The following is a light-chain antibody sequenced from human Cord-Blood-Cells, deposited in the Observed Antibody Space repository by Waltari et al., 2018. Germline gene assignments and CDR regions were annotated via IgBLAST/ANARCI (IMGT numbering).Light chain of an antibody. CDR2: DVS. V-gene: IGLV2-11*01. CDR1: SSDVGGYNY. J-gene: IGLJ1*01. CDR3: CSYAGSYTYV. Sequence: QSALTQPRSVSGSPGQSVTIPCTGTSSDVGGYNYASWYQQHPGKAPKLMIYDVSKRPSGVPDHFSGSKSGNTASLTISGLQAEDEADYYCCSYAGSYTYVFGTGTKVTVL.